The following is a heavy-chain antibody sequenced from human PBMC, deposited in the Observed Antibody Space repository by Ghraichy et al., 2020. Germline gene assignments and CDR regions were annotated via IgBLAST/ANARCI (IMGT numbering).Heavy chain of an antibody. D-gene: IGHD2-2*01. Sequence: GGSLRLSCAASGFTFSSYAMNWVRQAPGKGLEWVSGIGGSGVSTYYADSVKGRFTISRDNSKNTLYLQMNSLRAEDTAVYYCAKDVYSCSSLTCYLGSTGFDYWGQGTLVTVSS. J-gene: IGHJ4*02. V-gene: IGHV3-23*01. CDR3: AKDVYSCSSLTCYLGSTGFDY. CDR2: IGGSGVST. CDR1: GFTFSSYA.